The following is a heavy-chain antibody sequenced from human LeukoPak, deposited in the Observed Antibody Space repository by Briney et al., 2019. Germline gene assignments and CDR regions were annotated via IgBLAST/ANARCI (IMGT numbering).Heavy chain of an antibody. J-gene: IGHJ4*02. CDR2: IYYSGST. V-gene: IGHV4-59*01. Sequence: SETLSLTCTVSGGSISGYYWSWIRQPPGKGLEWIGYIYYSGSTNYNPSLKSRVTISVDTSKNQFSLKLISVTAADTAVYYCARKGSSGWYFDYWGQGTLVTVSS. CDR3: ARKGSSGWYFDY. D-gene: IGHD6-19*01. CDR1: GGSISGYY.